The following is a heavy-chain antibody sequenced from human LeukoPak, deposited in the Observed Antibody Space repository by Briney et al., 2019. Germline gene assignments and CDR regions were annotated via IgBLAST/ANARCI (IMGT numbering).Heavy chain of an antibody. J-gene: IGHJ4*02. CDR3: ARDREAYCGGDCYHDDRVDY. V-gene: IGHV3-30*02. D-gene: IGHD2-21*02. CDR2: IRYDGSNK. Sequence: GGSLRLSCAASGFTFSSYGMHWVRQAPGKGLGWVAFIRYDGSNKYYADSVKGRFTISRDNAKNSLYLQMNSLRAEDTAVYYCARDREAYCGGDCYHDDRVDYWGQGTLVTVSS. CDR1: GFTFSSYG.